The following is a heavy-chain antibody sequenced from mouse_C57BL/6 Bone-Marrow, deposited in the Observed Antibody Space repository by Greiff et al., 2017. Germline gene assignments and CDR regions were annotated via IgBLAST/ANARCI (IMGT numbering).Heavy chain of an antibody. CDR3: ARWDYYGSSRYYFDY. V-gene: IGHV5-17*01. Sequence: EVQLVESGGGLVKPGGSLKLSCAASGFTFSDYGMHWVRQAPEKGLEWVAYISSGSSTIYYADTVKGRFTISSDNAKNTLFLQMTSLRSEDTAMYYCARWDYYGSSRYYFDYWGQGTTLTVSS. CDR1: GFTFSDYG. J-gene: IGHJ2*01. CDR2: ISSGSSTI. D-gene: IGHD1-1*01.